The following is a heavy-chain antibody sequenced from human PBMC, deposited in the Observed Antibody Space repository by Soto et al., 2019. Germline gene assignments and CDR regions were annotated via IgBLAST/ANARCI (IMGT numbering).Heavy chain of an antibody. CDR2: ISYDENNE. Sequence: PGGSLRLSCAVSGFTFSSHAMHWVRQAPGKGLEWVAVISYDENNEYYADSVKGRFTISRDNSKNTLYLQMESLRDEDTAVYYCARVGQQQLTYHYYGMDVWGQGTTVTVSS. D-gene: IGHD6-13*01. CDR3: ARVGQQQLTYHYYGMDV. V-gene: IGHV3-30*04. CDR1: GFTFSSHA. J-gene: IGHJ6*02.